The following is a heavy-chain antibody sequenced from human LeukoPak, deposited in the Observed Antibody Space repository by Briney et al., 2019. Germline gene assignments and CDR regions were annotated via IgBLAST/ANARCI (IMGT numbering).Heavy chain of an antibody. CDR2: TIPIFGTA. V-gene: IGHV1-69*01. CDR1: GGTFSIYA. D-gene: IGHD5-24*01. CDR3: ARPRVGLEMATITQFDY. Sequence: SVKVSCKASGGTFSIYAISWVREAPGQGLEWMGGTIPIFGTANYAQKFQGRVTITADESTSTAYMELSSLRSEDTAVYYCARPRVGLEMATITQFDYWGQGTLVTVSS. J-gene: IGHJ4*02.